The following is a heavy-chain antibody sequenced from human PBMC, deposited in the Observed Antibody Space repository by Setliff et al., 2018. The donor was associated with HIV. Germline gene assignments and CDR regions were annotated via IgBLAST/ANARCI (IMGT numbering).Heavy chain of an antibody. J-gene: IGHJ4*02. D-gene: IGHD3-3*01. Sequence: PGAALKISCMGSGYSFTSYWIGWVRQMPGKGLAWMGITYPGDSDTRYSPSFQGQVTVSADKSISTTYLQWTSLKAPNSAMYYCAGLSKYYDFWTSDSWGQGTLVTVSS. CDR1: GYSFTSYW. CDR3: AGLSKYYDFWTSDS. CDR2: TYPGDSDT. V-gene: IGHV5-51*01.